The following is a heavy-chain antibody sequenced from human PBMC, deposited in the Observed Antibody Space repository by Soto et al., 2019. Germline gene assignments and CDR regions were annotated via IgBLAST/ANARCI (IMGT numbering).Heavy chain of an antibody. CDR2: IIPIFGTA. CDR3: ASSGDPTLGDY. D-gene: IGHD2-15*01. Sequence: QVQLVQSGAEVKKPGSSVKVSCKASGGSFSSYAISWVRQAPGQGLEWMGGIIPIFGTANYAQKFQGRVTITADKSTRTAYMELNNLRSEDTSVYYCASSGDPTLGDYWGQGTLVTVSS. J-gene: IGHJ4*02. CDR1: GGSFSSYA. V-gene: IGHV1-69*06.